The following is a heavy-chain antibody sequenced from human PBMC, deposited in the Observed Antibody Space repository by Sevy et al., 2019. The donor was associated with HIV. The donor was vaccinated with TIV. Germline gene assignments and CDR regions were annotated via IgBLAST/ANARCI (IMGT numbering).Heavy chain of an antibody. CDR1: GGPISSGDYN. V-gene: IGHV4-30-4*01. CDR3: ARGPPFGY. Sequence: SETLSLTCTVSGGPISSGDYNWSWIRQPPGKGLEWIGYIYYTGRTDYNPSLKSRVIISVDTSKNQVSLKLSSVTAADTAVYYCARGPPFGYWGQGTLVTVSS. J-gene: IGHJ4*02. CDR2: IYYTGRT.